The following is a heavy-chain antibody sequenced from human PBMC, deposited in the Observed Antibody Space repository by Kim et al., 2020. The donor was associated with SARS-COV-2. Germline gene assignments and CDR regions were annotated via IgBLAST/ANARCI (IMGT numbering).Heavy chain of an antibody. CDR3: ARLPSYSSSWYFPSDSLGGMDV. CDR2: IYYSGST. D-gene: IGHD6-13*01. CDR1: GGSISSSSYY. Sequence: SETLSLTCTVSGGSISSSSYYWGWIRQPPGKGLEWIGSIYYSGSTYYNPSLKSRVTISVDTSKNQFSLKLSSVTAADTAVYYCARLPSYSSSWYFPSDSLGGMDVWGQGTTVTVSS. V-gene: IGHV4-39*01. J-gene: IGHJ6*02.